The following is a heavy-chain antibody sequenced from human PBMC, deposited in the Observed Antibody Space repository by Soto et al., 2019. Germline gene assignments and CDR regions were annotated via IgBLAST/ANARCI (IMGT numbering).Heavy chain of an antibody. CDR1: GFTFSGSA. CDR2: IRSKANSYAT. CDR3: TRTYSSSRNYGMDV. Sequence: GGSLRLSCAASGFTFSGSAMHWVRQASGQGLEWVGRIRSKANSYATAYAASVKGRFTISRDDSKNTAYLQMNSLKTEDTAVYYCTRTYSSSRNYGMDVWGQGTTVTVSS. J-gene: IGHJ6*02. V-gene: IGHV3-73*01. D-gene: IGHD6-6*01.